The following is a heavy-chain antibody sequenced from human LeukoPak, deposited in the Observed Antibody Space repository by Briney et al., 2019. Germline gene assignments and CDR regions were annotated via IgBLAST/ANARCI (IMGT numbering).Heavy chain of an antibody. CDR3: ARDQNRYNWNYDWFDP. CDR1: GFTFSSYA. V-gene: IGHV3-30-3*01. Sequence: GGSLRLSCAASGFTFSSYAMSWVRQAPGKGLEWVAVISYDGSNKFFADSVKGRFTISRDNSKNTLYLQMNSLRAEDTAVYYCARDQNRYNWNYDWFDPWGQGTLVTVSS. CDR2: ISYDGSNK. D-gene: IGHD1-7*01. J-gene: IGHJ5*02.